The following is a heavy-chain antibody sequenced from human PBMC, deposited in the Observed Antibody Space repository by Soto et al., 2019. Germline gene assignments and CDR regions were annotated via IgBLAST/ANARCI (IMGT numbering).Heavy chain of an antibody. Sequence: GKGQEWVSGISGSGGSTYYTDSVKGRFTISRDKAKSTLYRQMISLRAEDTALYYGAKDRAAEGLVRVSLDTWGPGTMVTV. J-gene: IGHJ3*02. V-gene: IGHV3-23*01. CDR2: ISGSGGST. CDR3: AKDRAAEGLVRVSLDT. D-gene: IGHD6-19*01.